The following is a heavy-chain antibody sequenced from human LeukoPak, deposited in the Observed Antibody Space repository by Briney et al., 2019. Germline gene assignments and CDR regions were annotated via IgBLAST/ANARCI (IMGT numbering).Heavy chain of an antibody. J-gene: IGHJ3*02. Sequence: SETLSLTCTVSGASINSRDYYWGWIRQPPGQGLEWIGSIYSGGTTYYNPSLKSRVSISADTSKNHFSLWLSSVTAADMAVYYCAKHRGSFFEAFDIWGQGTAVSVSS. CDR3: AKHRGSFFEAFDI. D-gene: IGHD1-26*01. CDR2: IYSGGTT. V-gene: IGHV4-39*01. CDR1: GASINSRDYY.